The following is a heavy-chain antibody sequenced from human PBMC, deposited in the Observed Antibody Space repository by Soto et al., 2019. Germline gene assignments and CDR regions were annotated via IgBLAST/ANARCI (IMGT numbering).Heavy chain of an antibody. CDR3: ARGGSNVAARPRWVDA. J-gene: IGHJ5*02. CDR2: INHSGST. Sequence: PSETLSLTCAVYGGSFSGYYWSWIRQPPGKGLEWIGEINHSGSTNYNPSLKSRVTISVDTSKNQFSVKLSSVTAADTAEYYCARGGSNVAARPRWVDAWGQGTLVTVSS. D-gene: IGHD6-6*01. CDR1: GGSFSGYY. V-gene: IGHV4-34*01.